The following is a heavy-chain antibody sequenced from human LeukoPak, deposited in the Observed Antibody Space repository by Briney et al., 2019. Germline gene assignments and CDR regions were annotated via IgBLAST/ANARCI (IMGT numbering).Heavy chain of an antibody. CDR1: GFTFSNAW. Sequence: GSLRLSCAASGFTFSNAWMSWVRQAPGKGLEWVALISYDGGDKYYAESMKGRITISRDNAENTLYLQMNNLRPDDTAFYFCVKEGVEYSYSYGDYWGQGTLVTVSS. CDR2: ISYDGGDK. V-gene: IGHV3-30*18. CDR3: VKEGVEYSYSYGDY. D-gene: IGHD3-16*01. J-gene: IGHJ4*02.